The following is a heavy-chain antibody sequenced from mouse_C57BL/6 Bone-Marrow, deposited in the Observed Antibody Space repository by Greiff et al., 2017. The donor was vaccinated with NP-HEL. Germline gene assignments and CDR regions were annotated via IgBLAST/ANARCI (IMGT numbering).Heavy chain of an antibody. J-gene: IGHJ4*01. D-gene: IGHD2-4*01. CDR1: GFTFSSYG. CDR3: ARRDYGFYAMDY. V-gene: IGHV5-6*01. Sequence: EVMLVESGGDLVKPGGSLKLSCAASGFTFSSYGMSWVRQTPDKRLEWVATISSGGSYTYYPDSVKGRFTISRDNAKNTLYLQMSSLKSEDTAMYYCARRDYGFYAMDYWGKGTSVTVSS. CDR2: ISSGGSYT.